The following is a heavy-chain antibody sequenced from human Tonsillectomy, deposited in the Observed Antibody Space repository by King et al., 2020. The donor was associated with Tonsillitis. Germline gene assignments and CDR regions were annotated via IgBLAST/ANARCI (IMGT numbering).Heavy chain of an antibody. CDR1: GFTFDDYA. Sequence: VQLVESGGGLVQPGRSLRLSCAASGFTFDDYAMHWVRQAPGKGLEWVSGIGWNSGARGYADSVKGRFTISRDNAKKSLYLQMNSLRAEDTALYYCAKDRGSTSSLYYYYYYGMDVWGQGTTVTVSS. CDR2: IGWNSGAR. J-gene: IGHJ6*02. CDR3: AKDRGSTSSLYYYYYYGMDV. D-gene: IGHD2-2*01. V-gene: IGHV3-9*01.